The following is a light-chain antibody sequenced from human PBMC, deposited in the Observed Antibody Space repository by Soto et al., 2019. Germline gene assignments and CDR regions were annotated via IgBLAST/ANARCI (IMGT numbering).Light chain of an antibody. Sequence: QSVLTQPASVSGSPGQSITISCTGTSSDVGGYNYVSWYQQHPGKAPKLMIYEVSNRPSGVSNRFSGSKSGNTASLTISGLQAEEEADYYCSSYTSSLYVFGTGTKVTVL. J-gene: IGLJ1*01. V-gene: IGLV2-14*01. CDR2: EVS. CDR1: SSDVGGYNY. CDR3: SSYTSSLYV.